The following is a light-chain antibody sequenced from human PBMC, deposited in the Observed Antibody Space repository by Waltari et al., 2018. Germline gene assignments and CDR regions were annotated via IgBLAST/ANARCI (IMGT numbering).Light chain of an antibody. CDR2: GAS. J-gene: IGKJ1*01. V-gene: IGKV3-20*01. Sequence: EIVLTQSPGTLSLSPGARATLSCRASQSVSRWVAWYQQTPGQPPRLLIYGASSRATGIPDRFSGSGSGTDFSLTISRLEPEDSAVYYCQKYGTLPATFGQGTKVEVK. CDR1: QSVSRWV. CDR3: QKYGTLPAT.